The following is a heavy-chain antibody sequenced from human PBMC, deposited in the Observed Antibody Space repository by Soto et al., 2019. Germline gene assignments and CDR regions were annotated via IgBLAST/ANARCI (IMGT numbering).Heavy chain of an antibody. CDR2: FIPLFGNT. Sequence: DSVKVSCKASGDSFKKYVFSWVRQAPGQGLEWMGGFIPLFGNTGYAQEFQGRVTMTRNTSMSTAYMELSSLRSEDTALYYCARRIGSSTSNFDYWGQGALVTVSS. J-gene: IGHJ4*02. CDR3: ARRIGSSTSNFDY. D-gene: IGHD6-13*01. CDR1: GDSFKKYV. V-gene: IGHV1-8*01.